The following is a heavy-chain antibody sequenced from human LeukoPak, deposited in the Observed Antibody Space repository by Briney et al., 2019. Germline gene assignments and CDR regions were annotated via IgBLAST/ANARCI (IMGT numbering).Heavy chain of an antibody. J-gene: IGHJ4*02. Sequence: GGSLRLSCVASGFTFNTHAMTWVRQAPGKGLEWVSGIPGSGASAYYADSVKGRFTISRDNSKNTLYLQMNSLRVEDTAVYYCAKSGTSRDHWGQGTLVTVSS. CDR2: IPGSGASA. D-gene: IGHD1-1*01. V-gene: IGHV3-23*01. CDR1: GFTFNTHA. CDR3: AKSGTSRDH.